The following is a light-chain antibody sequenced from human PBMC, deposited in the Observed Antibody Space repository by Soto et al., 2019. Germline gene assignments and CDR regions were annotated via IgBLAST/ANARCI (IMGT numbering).Light chain of an antibody. Sequence: DIQMTQSPSSLSASVGDRVTISCRASQSISYFLNWYQQKPGKAPKLLIYGASSLQSGVPSRFSGSGFGTDFNLTISSLQPEDFATYYCQQSYSTLPLTFGGGTKVEIK. V-gene: IGKV1-39*01. CDR1: QSISYF. J-gene: IGKJ4*01. CDR3: QQSYSTLPLT. CDR2: GAS.